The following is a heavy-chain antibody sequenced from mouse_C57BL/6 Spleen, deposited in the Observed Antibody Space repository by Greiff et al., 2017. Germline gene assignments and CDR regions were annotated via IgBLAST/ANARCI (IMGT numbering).Heavy chain of an antibody. V-gene: IGHV2-5*01. J-gene: IGHJ3*01. D-gene: IGHD2-3*01. CDR2: IWRGGST. CDR3: AKNRGDGYYAWFAY. Sequence: VQLQQSGPGLVQPSQSLSITCTVSGFSLTSYGVHWVRQSPGKGLEWLGVIWRGGSTDYTAAFMSRLSITKDNSKGQVFFKMNSLQADDTARYYCAKNRGDGYYAWFAYWGQGTLVTVSA. CDR1: GFSLTSYG.